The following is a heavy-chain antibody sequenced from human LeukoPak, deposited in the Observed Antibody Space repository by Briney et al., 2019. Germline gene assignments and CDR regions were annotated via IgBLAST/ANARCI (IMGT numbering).Heavy chain of an antibody. V-gene: IGHV3-23*01. CDR3: AQGFSSGWYPN. D-gene: IGHD6-19*01. J-gene: IGHJ4*02. CDR1: GFSVNSFG. CDR2: ISINGETT. Sequence: GGSLRLSCAVAGFSVNSFGMSWVRQAPGKGLEWISAISINGETTWYADSVKGRFIISRDNSKNALYLQLHSLRVEDTAVYYCAQGFSSGWYPNWGQGSLVSVSS.